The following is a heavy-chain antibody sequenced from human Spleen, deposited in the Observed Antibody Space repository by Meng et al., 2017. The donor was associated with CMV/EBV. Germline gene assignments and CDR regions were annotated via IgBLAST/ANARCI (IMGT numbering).Heavy chain of an antibody. CDR3: AKVKSVLRYFDWSTGFDY. J-gene: IGHJ4*02. D-gene: IGHD3-9*01. V-gene: IGHV3-66*02. CDR1: GFSVETHY. CDR2: IYSAGNT. Sequence: GGSLRLSCAASGFSVETHYMSWVRQAPGKGLEWVADIYSAGNTYYADSVKGRFTISRDNSKNTLYVQMNSLRAEDTAVYYCAKVKSVLRYFDWSTGFDYWGQGTLVTVSS.